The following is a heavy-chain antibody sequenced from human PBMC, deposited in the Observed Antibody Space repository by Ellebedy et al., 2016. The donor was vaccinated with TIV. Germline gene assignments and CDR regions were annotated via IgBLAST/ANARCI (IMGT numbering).Heavy chain of an antibody. D-gene: IGHD6-13*01. J-gene: IGHJ4*02. V-gene: IGHV3-9*01. CDR1: GFTFDDYA. CDR2: ISWSSGII. Sequence: PGGSLRLSCAASGFTFDDYAMHWARQVPGKGLEWVSVISWSSGIIGYADSVKGRFTISRDNAKNFLYMEMNSLRGEDTALFHCAKLGLYQQLVRQGVYWGQGTLVTVSS. CDR3: AKLGLYQQLVRQGVY.